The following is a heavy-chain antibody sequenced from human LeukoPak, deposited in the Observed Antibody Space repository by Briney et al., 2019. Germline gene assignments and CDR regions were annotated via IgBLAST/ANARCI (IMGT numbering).Heavy chain of an antibody. CDR1: GGTFSSYA. J-gene: IGHJ4*02. V-gene: IGHV1-69*13. Sequence: SAKVSCKASGGTFSSYAISWVRQAPGQGLEWMGGIIPIFGTANYAQKFQGRVTITADESTSTAYMELSSLRSEDTAVYYCARTGLGYCTNGVCLYFDYWGQGTLVTVSS. D-gene: IGHD2-8*01. CDR3: ARTGLGYCTNGVCLYFDY. CDR2: IIPIFGTA.